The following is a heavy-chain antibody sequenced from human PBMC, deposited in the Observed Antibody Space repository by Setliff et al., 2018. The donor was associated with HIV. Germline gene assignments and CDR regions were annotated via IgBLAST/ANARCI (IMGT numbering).Heavy chain of an antibody. J-gene: IGHJ4*02. V-gene: IGHV4-4*02. CDR3: ARGRGSY. CDR2: MFHSGTT. Sequence: SETLSLTCAVSGVSISSTIWWSWARQSPGEGLEWIGEMFHSGTTNYNPTLKSRVIITLDTSKNQLSLKLSSVTAADTAVYYCARGRGSYWGQGTLVTVSS. CDR1: GVSISSTIW. D-gene: IGHD1-26*01.